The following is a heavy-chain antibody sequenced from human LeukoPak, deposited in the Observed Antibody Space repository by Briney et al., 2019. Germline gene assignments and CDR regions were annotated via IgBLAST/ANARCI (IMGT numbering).Heavy chain of an antibody. D-gene: IGHD2-15*01. V-gene: IGHV4-39*01. J-gene: IGHJ3*02. CDR3: VRHCCSAPSKRTFDI. Sequence: SETLSLTCTVSGGSIWSSDYYWGCIRQFPGKGLEWIGTISDGGSTYYNPSLKSRVIISVDTSKNQSSLKLSSVTAADTAVYYCVRHCCSAPSKRTFDIWGQGTLVTVSS. CDR2: ISDGGST. CDR1: GGSIWSSDYY.